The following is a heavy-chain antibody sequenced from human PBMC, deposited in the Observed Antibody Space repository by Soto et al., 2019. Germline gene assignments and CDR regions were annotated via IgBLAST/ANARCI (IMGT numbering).Heavy chain of an antibody. V-gene: IGHV4-59*13. CDR3: ARVAMENYHDMWSGSTSSALDV. D-gene: IGHD3-3*01. CDR1: GGSMRGYS. CDR2: VSHSGRT. Sequence: WETLSLTCKGSGGSMRGYSWSWIRQTPGEGLEWIGYVSHSGRTDYSPSLKNRVTISLDMSKNHFALHVNSVDPADTAVYYCARVAMENYHDMWSGSTSSALDVWGQGTTVTVSS. J-gene: IGHJ6*02.